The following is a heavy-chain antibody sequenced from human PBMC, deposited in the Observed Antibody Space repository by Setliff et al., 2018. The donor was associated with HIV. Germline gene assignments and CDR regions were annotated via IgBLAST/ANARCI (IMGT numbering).Heavy chain of an antibody. CDR3: ARGHGYYDYVWGSYRSYYFDY. V-gene: IGHV4-34*01. CDR1: GGSFSGYY. Sequence: SETLSLTCAVYGGSFSGYYWSRIRQPPGKGLEWIGEINHSGSTNYNPSLKSRVTISVDTSKNQFSLKLSSVTAADTAVYYCARGHGYYDYVWGSYRSYYFDYWGQGTLVTVS. D-gene: IGHD3-16*02. CDR2: INHSGST. J-gene: IGHJ4*02.